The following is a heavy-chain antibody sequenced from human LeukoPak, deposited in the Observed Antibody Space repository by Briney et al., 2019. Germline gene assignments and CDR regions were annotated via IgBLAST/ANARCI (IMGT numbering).Heavy chain of an antibody. Sequence: SETLSLTCTVSGGSISSYYWSWIRQPPGKGLEWIGYIYYSGSTNYNPSLKSRVTISVDTSKNQFSLKLSSVTAADTAVYYCASPRGSQDAFDTWGQGTMVTVSS. CDR3: ASPRGSQDAFDT. J-gene: IGHJ3*02. D-gene: IGHD1-26*01. CDR1: GGSISSYY. CDR2: IYYSGST. V-gene: IGHV4-59*01.